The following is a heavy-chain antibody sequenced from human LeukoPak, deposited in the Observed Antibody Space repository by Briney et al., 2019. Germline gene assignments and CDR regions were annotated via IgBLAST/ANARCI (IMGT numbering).Heavy chain of an antibody. J-gene: IGHJ4*02. V-gene: IGHV3-23*01. CDR3: AKNSPRYCGGDCPLDS. D-gene: IGHD2-21*02. CDR1: EFTFSSYA. Sequence: GGSLRLSCAASEFTFSSYAMTWVRQAPGKGLEWVSAITGSGGSTYYADPVEGRFTISRDNFKNMLYLQMDSLRAEDTALYYCAKNSPRYCGGDCPLDSWGQGTLVTVSS. CDR2: ITGSGGST.